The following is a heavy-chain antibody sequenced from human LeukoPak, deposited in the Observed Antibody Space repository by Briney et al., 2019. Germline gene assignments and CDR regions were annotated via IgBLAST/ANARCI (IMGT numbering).Heavy chain of an antibody. V-gene: IGHV4-39*07. CDR2: IYYSGST. CDR1: GGSISSSSYY. J-gene: IGHJ3*02. CDR3: ARDNSYGYWRELFDAFDI. D-gene: IGHD5-18*01. Sequence: SETLSLTCTVSGGSISSSSYYWGWIRQPPGKGLEWIGSIYYSGSTNYNPSLKSRVTISVDTSKNQFSLKLSSVTAADTAVYYCARDNSYGYWRELFDAFDIWGQGTMVTVSS.